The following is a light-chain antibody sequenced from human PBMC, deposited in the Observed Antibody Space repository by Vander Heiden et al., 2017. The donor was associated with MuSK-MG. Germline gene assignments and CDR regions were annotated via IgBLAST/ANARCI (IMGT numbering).Light chain of an antibody. CDR1: SSDVGGYNY. CDR2: DVS. CDR3: SSYTSSSTLVV. J-gene: IGLJ2*01. V-gene: IGLV2-14*04. Sequence: SITISCTGTSSDVGGYNYVSWYQQHPGKAPKLMIYDVSNRPSGVSNRFSGSKSGNTASLTISGPQAEDEADYYCSSYTSSSTLVVFGGGTKLTVL.